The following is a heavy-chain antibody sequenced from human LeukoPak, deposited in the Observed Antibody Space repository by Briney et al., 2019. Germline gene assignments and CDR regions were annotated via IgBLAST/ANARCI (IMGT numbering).Heavy chain of an antibody. J-gene: IGHJ3*02. V-gene: IGHV3-74*03. CDR1: GFTFSSYW. CDR2: INTDGSST. Sequence: GGSLRLSCAASGFTFSSYWMHWVRQAPGKGLVWVSRINTDGSSTTYADSVKGRFTISRDNAKNTLYLHMSSLRAEDTAVYYCARVRDLRYFDWSNTPDAFDIWGQGTMVTVSS. D-gene: IGHD3-9*01. CDR3: ARVRDLRYFDWSNTPDAFDI.